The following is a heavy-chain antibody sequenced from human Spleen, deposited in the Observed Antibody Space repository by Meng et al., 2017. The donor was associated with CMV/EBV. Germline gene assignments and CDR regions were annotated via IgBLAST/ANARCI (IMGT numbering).Heavy chain of an antibody. D-gene: IGHD4-11*01. CDR3: AIVFNYIGFGGRQFDY. CDR1: GGTFSKYA. J-gene: IGHJ4*02. Sequence: SVKVSCKASGGTFSKYAISWVRQAPGQGLEWMGEIIPMFGTTNFAQKFQGRVTITTEEPTNTAYMELSSLRSEDTAVYYCAIVFNYIGFGGRQFDYWGQGTLVTVSS. CDR2: IIPMFGTT. V-gene: IGHV1-69*05.